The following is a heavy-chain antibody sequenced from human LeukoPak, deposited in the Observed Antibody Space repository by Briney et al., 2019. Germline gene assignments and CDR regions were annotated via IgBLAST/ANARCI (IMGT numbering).Heavy chain of an antibody. CDR1: GFTFSDYY. V-gene: IGHV3-11*05. J-gene: IGHJ4*02. CDR2: ISSSSSYT. Sequence: PGGSLRLSCAASGFTFSDYYMSWIRQAPGKGLEWVSYISSSSSYTNYADSVKGRFTISRDNAENSLYLQMNSLRAEDTAVYYCARVVTTVTSTRYYFDYWGQGTLVTVSP. CDR3: ARVVTTVTSTRYYFDY. D-gene: IGHD4-17*01.